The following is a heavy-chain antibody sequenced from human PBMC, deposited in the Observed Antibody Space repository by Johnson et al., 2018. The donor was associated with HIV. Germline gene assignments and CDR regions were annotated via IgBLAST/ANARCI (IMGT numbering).Heavy chain of an antibody. V-gene: IGHV3-30*04. D-gene: IGHD3-16*01. CDR3: ARVDRPDAYYRYAFDI. Sequence: QVQLVESGGGVVQPGRSLRLSCAASGFTFSSYAMHWVRQAPGKGLEWVAVISYDGSNKYYADSVKGRFTISRDNSKNTLSLQMNSLRAEDTAVYYCARVDRPDAYYRYAFDIWGQGTMVTVSS. CDR1: GFTFSSYA. J-gene: IGHJ3*02. CDR2: ISYDGSNK.